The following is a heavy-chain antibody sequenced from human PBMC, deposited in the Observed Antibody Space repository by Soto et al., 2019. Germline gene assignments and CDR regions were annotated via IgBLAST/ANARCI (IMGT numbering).Heavy chain of an antibody. CDR3: ARARSRCCYGGADYSYYGMDV. Sequence: PSETLSLTCTVSGGSISGYFWNWIRQSPGKELEWIGYVYHSGNTSYNPSLKSRVTISVDTSKNHFSLKLSSVAAADTAVYYCARARSRCCYGGADYSYYGMDVWGQGTTVTVSS. J-gene: IGHJ6*02. V-gene: IGHV4-59*01. CDR1: GGSISGYF. CDR2: VYHSGNT. D-gene: IGHD3-16*01.